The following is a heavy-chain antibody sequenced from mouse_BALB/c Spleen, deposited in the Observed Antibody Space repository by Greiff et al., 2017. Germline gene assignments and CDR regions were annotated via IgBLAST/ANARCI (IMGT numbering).Heavy chain of an antibody. CDR1: GFTFSSFG. Sequence: EVKLMESGGGLVQPGGSRKLSCAASGFTFSSFGMHWVRQAPEKGLEWVAYISSGSSTIYYADTVKGRFPLSRDNPKNTLFLQMNSLRSEDAANYYCARSREVDYWGQGTSVTVSS. V-gene: IGHV5-17*02. J-gene: IGHJ4*01. CDR2: ISSGSSTI. CDR3: ARSREVDY.